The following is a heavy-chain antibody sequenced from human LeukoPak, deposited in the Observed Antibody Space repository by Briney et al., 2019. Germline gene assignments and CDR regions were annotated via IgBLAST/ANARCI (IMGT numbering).Heavy chain of an antibody. CDR1: GYTFTGYY. CDR2: INPNSGGT. D-gene: IGHD2-15*01. Sequence: ASVKVSCKASGYTFTGYYTHWVRQAPGQGLEWMGRINPNSGGTNYAQKFQGRVTMTRDTSISTAYMELSRLRSDDTAVYYCARDRATGQYYYYYGMDVWGQGTTVTVSS. CDR3: ARDRATGQYYYYYGMDV. J-gene: IGHJ6*02. V-gene: IGHV1-2*06.